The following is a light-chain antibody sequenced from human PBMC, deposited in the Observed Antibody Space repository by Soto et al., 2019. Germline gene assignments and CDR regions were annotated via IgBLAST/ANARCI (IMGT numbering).Light chain of an antibody. CDR2: ETY. J-gene: IGKJ3*01. CDR1: QSVRGY. CDR3: QQRSSWPLVT. V-gene: IGKV3-11*01. Sequence: DIVLTQSPATLSLSPGERATLSCRASQSVRGYLAWYQHKPGQPPRLLIYETYNRATGTPARFSGSGYGTDFTLPISSLEPEDFAVYYCQQRSSWPLVTFGPGTRVDIK.